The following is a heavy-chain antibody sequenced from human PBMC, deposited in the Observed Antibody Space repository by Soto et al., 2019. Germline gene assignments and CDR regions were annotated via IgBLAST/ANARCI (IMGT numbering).Heavy chain of an antibody. V-gene: IGHV4-39*01. J-gene: IGHJ5*02. D-gene: IGHD6-13*01. Sequence: SETLSLTCTVSGGSISSSSYYWGWIRQPPGKGLEWIGSIYYSGSTYYNPSLKSRVTISVDTSKNQFSLKLSSVTAADTAVYYCARVIIAAAGLYWFDPWGQGTLVTVSS. CDR3: ARVIIAAAGLYWFDP. CDR1: GGSISSSSYY. CDR2: IYYSGST.